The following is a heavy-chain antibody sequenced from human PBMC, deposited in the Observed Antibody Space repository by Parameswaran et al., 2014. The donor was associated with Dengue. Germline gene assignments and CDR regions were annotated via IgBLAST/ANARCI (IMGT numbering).Heavy chain of an antibody. CDR2: IDWDDDK. V-gene: IGHV2-70*11. CDR3: ARMGIAVAGIRGLVGRYYYGMDV. J-gene: IGHJ6*02. D-gene: IGHD6-19*01. Sequence: WIRQPPGKALEWLARIDWDDDKYYSTSLKTRLTISKDTSKNQVVLTMTNMEPVDTATYYCARMGIAVAGIRGLVGRYYYGMDVWGQGTTVTVSS.